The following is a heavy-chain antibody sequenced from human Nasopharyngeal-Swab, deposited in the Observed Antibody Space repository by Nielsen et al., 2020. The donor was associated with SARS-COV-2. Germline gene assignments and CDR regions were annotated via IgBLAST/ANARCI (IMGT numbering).Heavy chain of an antibody. CDR3: AKIEWQSVRWFDR. CDR2: IYNSAST. D-gene: IGHD5-12*01. Sequence: ESLKISCTVSGASMSGYSWSWIRQPPGKGLEWIAYIYNSASTSYNPSLKSRLTVSVDTSKNQLSLKLNSVTAADTAVYYCAKIEWQSVRWFDRWGQGTLVTVSS. CDR1: GASMSGYS. J-gene: IGHJ5*02. V-gene: IGHV4-59*08.